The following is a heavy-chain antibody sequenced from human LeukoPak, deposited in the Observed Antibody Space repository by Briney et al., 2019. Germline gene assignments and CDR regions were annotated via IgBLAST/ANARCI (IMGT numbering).Heavy chain of an antibody. CDR1: GYTLTEIS. Sequence: ASVKVSCKVSGYTLTEISLHWVRQAPGKGLERMGGFDREDGETMYAQKFQGRVTMTEDTSTDTAFMELSSLRSEDTAVYYCATVGYSYGAFDYWGQGTLVIVSS. CDR2: FDREDGET. D-gene: IGHD5-18*01. V-gene: IGHV1-24*01. CDR3: ATVGYSYGAFDY. J-gene: IGHJ4*02.